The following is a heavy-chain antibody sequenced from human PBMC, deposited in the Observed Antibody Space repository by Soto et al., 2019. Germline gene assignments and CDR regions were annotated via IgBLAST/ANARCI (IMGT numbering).Heavy chain of an antibody. CDR3: ARDPVDGSGWSD. CDR1: SGSISGRSW. D-gene: IGHD6-19*01. J-gene: IGHJ4*02. V-gene: IGHV4-4*02. Sequence: QVQLQESGPGLVKPSGTLSLTCAVSSGSISGRSWWSWVRQPPGKGLEWIGEIYHKGNTNYNPSLKSRVTISVDKSKNQYSLKLSSVTAADTAVYYCARDPVDGSGWSDWGQGTLVTVSS. CDR2: IYHKGNT.